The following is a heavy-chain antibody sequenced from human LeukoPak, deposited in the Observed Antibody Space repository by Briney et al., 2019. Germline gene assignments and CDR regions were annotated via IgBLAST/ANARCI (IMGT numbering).Heavy chain of an antibody. Sequence: GASVKVSCKASGYTLTSYDINWVRQATGQGLEWMGWMNPNSGNTGYAQKFQGRVTMTRNTSISTAYMELSSLRSEDTAVYYCARGWGWTAAIFGSPKYGMDVWGQGTTVTVSS. V-gene: IGHV1-8*01. J-gene: IGHJ6*02. D-gene: IGHD2-2*01. CDR3: ARGWGWTAAIFGSPKYGMDV. CDR1: GYTLTSYD. CDR2: MNPNSGNT.